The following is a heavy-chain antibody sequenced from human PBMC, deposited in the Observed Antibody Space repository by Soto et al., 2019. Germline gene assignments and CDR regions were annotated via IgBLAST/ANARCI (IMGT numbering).Heavy chain of an antibody. D-gene: IGHD2-15*01. J-gene: IGHJ6*02. CDR1: GGSFSTYY. Sequence: LSLTCTVSGGSFSTYYWNWVRQPAGKGLEWIGRIYTRGSTNYNPSLKSRVTMLVDTSKNEFYLNLDSVTAADTAAYYCAGIGEDIYYGMDVWGQGTTVTVSS. CDR2: IYTRGST. CDR3: AGIGEDIYYGMDV. V-gene: IGHV4-4*07.